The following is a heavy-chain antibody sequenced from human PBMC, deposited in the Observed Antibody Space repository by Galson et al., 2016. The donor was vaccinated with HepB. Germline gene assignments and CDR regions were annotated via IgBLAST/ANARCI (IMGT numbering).Heavy chain of an antibody. CDR1: GFTFNDYY. J-gene: IGHJ6*02. Sequence: SLRLSCAASGFTFNDYYINWLRQAPGKGLEWVSYISGGGESISYADSVRGRFTISRDNAKNSVYLQMNSLRAEDTAVYFCARDEKGDYYYGMDVWGQGTTVTVSS. CDR2: ISGGGESI. CDR3: ARDEKGDYYYGMDV. V-gene: IGHV3-11*01.